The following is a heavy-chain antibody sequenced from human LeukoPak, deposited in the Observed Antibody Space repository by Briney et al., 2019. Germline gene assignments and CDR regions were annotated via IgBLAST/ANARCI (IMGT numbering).Heavy chain of an antibody. CDR1: GGPMSGFF. CDR3: ARTSRHSYGSGTNLTPWPAGMDV. D-gene: IGHD3-10*01. V-gene: IGHV4-59*01. J-gene: IGHJ6*02. CDR2: IYYSGSST. Sequence: VKPSETLSLTCTVSGGPMSGFFWTWIRQPPGRELEWIGSIYYSGSSTKYNPFLKSRVTISVDTSKSQFSLNLNSATAADTAVYYCARTSRHSYGSGTNLTPWPAGMDVWGQGTTVTVSS.